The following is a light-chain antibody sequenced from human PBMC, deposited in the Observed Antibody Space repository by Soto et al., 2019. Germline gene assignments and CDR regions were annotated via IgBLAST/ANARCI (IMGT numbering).Light chain of an antibody. CDR3: QQYGSSPLT. CDR1: RSVGSPF. V-gene: IGKV3-20*01. J-gene: IGKJ4*01. Sequence: NELKRSPGTPSLAPGERPTLYCRASRSVGSPFLAWYQLKPGQAPRLLISGASSRATGIPDRFSGSGSGTDFTLTICGLEPEDFAVFYCQQYGSSPLTFGGGTKVDIK. CDR2: GAS.